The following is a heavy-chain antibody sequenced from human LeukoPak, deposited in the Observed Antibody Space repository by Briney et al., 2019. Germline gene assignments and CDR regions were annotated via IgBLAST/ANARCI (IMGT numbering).Heavy chain of an antibody. D-gene: IGHD2-21*02. Sequence: QTGGSLRLSCAASGFTVTTKSMAWVRQAPGKGLEWVSYLTGIGNTIDYAGSVRGRFTISRDNAKNSLYLQMNSLRVEDTAVYFCAREGSTDCHFDYWGQGTLVTVSS. V-gene: IGHV3-48*04. CDR2: LTGIGNTI. CDR1: GFTVTTKS. CDR3: AREGSTDCHFDY. J-gene: IGHJ4*01.